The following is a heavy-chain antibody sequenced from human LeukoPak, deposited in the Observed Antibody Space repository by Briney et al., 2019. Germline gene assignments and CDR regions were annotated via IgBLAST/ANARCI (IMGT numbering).Heavy chain of an antibody. CDR1: GFTFSSYG. D-gene: IGHD5-18*01. CDR2: IWYDGSNK. J-gene: IGHJ4*02. CDR3: ARGRGTLDSDGVDY. V-gene: IGHV3-33*01. Sequence: GRSLRLSCAASGFTFSSYGMHWVRQAPGKGLEWVAVIWYDGSNKYYADPVKGRFTISRDNSKNTMYLQMNSLRAEDTAVYYCARGRGTLDSDGVDYWGQGTLVTVSS.